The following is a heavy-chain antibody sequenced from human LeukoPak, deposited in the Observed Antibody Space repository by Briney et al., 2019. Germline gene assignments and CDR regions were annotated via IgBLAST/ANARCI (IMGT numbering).Heavy chain of an antibody. CDR3: AKGYCSSTSCYGGP. J-gene: IGHJ5*02. D-gene: IGHD2-2*01. CDR2: ISSSSNYI. CDR1: GFTFSSYS. Sequence: SGGSLRLSCAASGFTFSSYSMNWVPQAPGKGLEWVSSISSSSNYIYYADSLKGRFTISRDNAKNSLYLQMNSLRAEDTAMYYCAKGYCSSTSCYGGPWGQGTLVTVSS. V-gene: IGHV3-21*01.